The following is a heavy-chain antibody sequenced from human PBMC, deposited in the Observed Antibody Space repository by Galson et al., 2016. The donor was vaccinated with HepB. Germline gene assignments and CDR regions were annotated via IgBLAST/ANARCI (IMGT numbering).Heavy chain of an antibody. V-gene: IGHV3-48*02. CDR3: ARDVPIAAADY. J-gene: IGHJ4*02. CDR2: ISDSSHTI. Sequence: LRLSCAASGFRIDKFWMQWVRQAPGKGLEWISYISDSSHTIEYADSVKGRFTISRDDAKNSVYLHMDRLRDEDTALYYCARDVPIAAADYWGQGTLVTVSS. D-gene: IGHD6-13*01. CDR1: GFRIDKFW.